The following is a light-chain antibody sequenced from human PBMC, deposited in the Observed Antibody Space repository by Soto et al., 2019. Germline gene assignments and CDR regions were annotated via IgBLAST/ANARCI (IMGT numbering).Light chain of an antibody. V-gene: IGKV1-5*01. CDR3: QQRSTS. CDR2: DAS. J-gene: IGKJ5*01. CDR1: QSISNW. Sequence: DIQMTQSPSTLSASVGDRVTITCRASQSISNWLAWYQQKPGKAPKLLIYDASSLESGVPSRFSGSGSGTEFTLTISSLEPEDFAVYYCQQRSTSFGQGTRLEIK.